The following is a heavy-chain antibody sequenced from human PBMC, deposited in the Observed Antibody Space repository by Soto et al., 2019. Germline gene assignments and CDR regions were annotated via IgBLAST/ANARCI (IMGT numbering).Heavy chain of an antibody. Sequence: GGSLRLSCAGSGFSFSTFAMTWVRQAPGKGLEWVSSISGTADATYYADAVKGRFTISRDDSKDTVYLQMNSLRAEDTAVYYCVKVGSSRPNWYFDLWGRGTLVIVSS. J-gene: IGHJ2*01. D-gene: IGHD6-6*01. CDR2: ISGTADAT. CDR3: VKVGSSRPNWYFDL. V-gene: IGHV3-23*01. CDR1: GFSFSTFA.